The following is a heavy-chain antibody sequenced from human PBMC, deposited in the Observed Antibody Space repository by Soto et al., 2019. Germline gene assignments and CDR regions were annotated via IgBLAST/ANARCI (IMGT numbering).Heavy chain of an antibody. D-gene: IGHD4-17*01. CDR1: GYTFTSYG. CDR3: AREYGDYGSYYFDY. Sequence: QVPLVQSGAEVKKPGASVKVSCKASGYTFTSYGISWGRQAPGQGLEWMGWISAYNGNTNYAQKLQGRVTMTTDTSKRKAYMALRSLRSDDTAVYYCAREYGDYGSYYFDYWGQGTLVTVSS. J-gene: IGHJ4*02. V-gene: IGHV1-18*01. CDR2: ISAYNGNT.